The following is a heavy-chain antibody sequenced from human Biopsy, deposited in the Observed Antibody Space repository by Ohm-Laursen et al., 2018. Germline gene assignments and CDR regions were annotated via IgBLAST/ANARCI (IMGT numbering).Heavy chain of an antibody. V-gene: IGHV1-2*02. J-gene: IGHJ5*02. Sequence: GASVKVSCKASGYTFTDYYVHWVRQAPGHGLEWMGWIDTINGGARYAQKFQGRATMTRDTSISTAYMELSRLTSDDTAVYYCARERDPWGQGTLVTVSS. CDR2: IDTINGGA. CDR3: ARERDP. CDR1: GYTFTDYY.